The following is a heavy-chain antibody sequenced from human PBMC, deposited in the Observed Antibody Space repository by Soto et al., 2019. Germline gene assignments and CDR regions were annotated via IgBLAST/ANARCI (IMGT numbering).Heavy chain of an antibody. J-gene: IGHJ3*02. CDR1: GFTFSDHY. CDR2: TRNKANSYTT. CDR3: ARGGAYYDSSGYPDAFDI. D-gene: IGHD3-22*01. V-gene: IGHV3-72*01. Sequence: EVQLVESGGGLVQPGGSLRLSCAASGFTFSDHYMDWVRQAPGKGLEWVGRTRNKANSYTTEYAASVKGRFTISRDDSKNSLYQQMNSLKTEDTAVYYCARGGAYYDSSGYPDAFDIWGQGTMVTVSS.